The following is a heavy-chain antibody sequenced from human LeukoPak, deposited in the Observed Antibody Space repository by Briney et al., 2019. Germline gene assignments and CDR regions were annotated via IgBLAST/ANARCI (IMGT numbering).Heavy chain of an antibody. D-gene: IGHD5-18*01. CDR2: MNPNSGNT. J-gene: IGHJ5*02. CDR1: GYTFTSYD. V-gene: IGHV1-8*01. Sequence: ASVKVSCKASGYTFTSYDINWVRQATGQGLEWMGWMNPNSGNTGYAQKFKGRVTMTRNTSISTAYMELSSLRSEDTAVYYCARARSGYSYGPRWYNWFDPWGQGTLVTVSS. CDR3: ARARSGYSYGPRWYNWFDP.